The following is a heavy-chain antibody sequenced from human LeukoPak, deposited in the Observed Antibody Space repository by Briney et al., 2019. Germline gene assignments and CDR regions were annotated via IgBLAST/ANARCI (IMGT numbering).Heavy chain of an antibody. CDR1: GYTLTELS. CDR3: ATGFWSGYYRKDWFDP. Sequence: ASVKVSCKVSGYTLTELSMHWVRQAPGKGLEWMGGFDPEDGETIYAQKFQGRVTMTEDTSTDTAYMELSSLRSEDTAVYYCATGFWSGYYRKDWFDPWGQGTLVTVSS. CDR2: FDPEDGET. J-gene: IGHJ5*02. V-gene: IGHV1-24*01. D-gene: IGHD3-3*01.